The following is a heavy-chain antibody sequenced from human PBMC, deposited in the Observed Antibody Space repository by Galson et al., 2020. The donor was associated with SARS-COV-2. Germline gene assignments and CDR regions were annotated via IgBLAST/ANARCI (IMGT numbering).Heavy chain of an antibody. CDR2: ILYDGSNK. CDR1: GFTFSRYD. D-gene: IGHD5-18*01. CDR3: AKDPTIVDTVMETFAPTDH. V-gene: IGHV3-30*18. Sequence: GGSLRLSCAASGFTFSRYDMHWVRQAPGKGLEWVAVILYDGSNKYYADSVKGRFTISRDNSKNTLYLQMNSLRAEDTAVYYCAKDPTIVDTVMETFAPTDHWGQGTLVTVSS. J-gene: IGHJ4*02.